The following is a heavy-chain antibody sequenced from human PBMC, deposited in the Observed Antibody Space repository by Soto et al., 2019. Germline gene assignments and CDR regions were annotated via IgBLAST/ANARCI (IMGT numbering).Heavy chain of an antibody. Sequence: PGDALNISCKFAGYIFTSDFSCVVRQMPGKGLEWMGIIYPGDSDTRYSPSFQGQVTISADKSISTAYLQWSSLKASDTAMYYCEKAEYSYGSGSLFEYWGKGNMVTVSS. V-gene: IGHV5-51*01. CDR3: EKAEYSYGSGSLFEY. D-gene: IGHD3-10*01. J-gene: IGHJ4*02. CDR2: IYPGDSDT. CDR1: GYIFTSDF.